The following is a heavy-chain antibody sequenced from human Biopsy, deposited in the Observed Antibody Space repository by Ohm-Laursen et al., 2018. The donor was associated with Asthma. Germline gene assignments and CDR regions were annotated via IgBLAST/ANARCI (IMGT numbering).Heavy chain of an antibody. V-gene: IGHV3-33*06. CDR3: AKDRDYDILTGPPGFDY. CDR2: IWYDGSNK. Sequence: SLRLSCAASGFTFSSYGMHWVRQAPGKGLEWVAVIWYDGSNKYYADSVKGRFTISRDNSKNTLYLQMNSLRAVDTAVYYCAKDRDYDILTGPPGFDYWGQGTLVTVSS. CDR1: GFTFSSYG. J-gene: IGHJ4*02. D-gene: IGHD3-9*01.